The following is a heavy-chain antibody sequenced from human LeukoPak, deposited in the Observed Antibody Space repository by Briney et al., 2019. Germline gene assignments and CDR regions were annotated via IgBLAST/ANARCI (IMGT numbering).Heavy chain of an antibody. J-gene: IGHJ5*02. V-gene: IGHV4-38-2*02. CDR1: GYSISSGYY. CDR3: ARGWGITIFGVVIRTINWFDP. CDR2: IYHSGST. D-gene: IGHD3-3*01. Sequence: PSETLSLTCTVSGYSISSGYYWGWIRQPPGKGLEWIGSIYHSGSTYYNPSLKSRVTISVDTSKNQFSLKLSSVTAADTAVYYCARGWGITIFGVVIRTINWFDPWGQGTLVTVSS.